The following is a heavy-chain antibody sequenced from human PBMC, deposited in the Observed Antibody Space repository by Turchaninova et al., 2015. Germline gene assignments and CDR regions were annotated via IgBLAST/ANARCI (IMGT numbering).Heavy chain of an antibody. CDR2: VHHSGST. Sequence: LPLPCSFSGYSVVRGSFWGWFRTPPGKGLEWIGSVHHSGSTYSIPSLKSRVTMSVDTSENQFSLKLSSVTAADTAVYYCSRGYRPDCSGPGCYYTWFDPWGQGSLVTVAS. CDR1: GYSVVRGSF. V-gene: IGHV4-38-2*02. CDR3: SRGYRPDCSGPGCYYTWFDP. D-gene: IGHD2-15*01. J-gene: IGHJ5*02.